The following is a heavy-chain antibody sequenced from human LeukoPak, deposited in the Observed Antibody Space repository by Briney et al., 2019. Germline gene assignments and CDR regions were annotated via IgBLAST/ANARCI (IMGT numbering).Heavy chain of an antibody. V-gene: IGHV4-34*01. Sequence: SETQSLTCAVYGGSFSGYYWSWIRQPPGKGLEWIGEINHSGSTNYNPSLKSRVTISVDTSKNQFSLKLSSVTAADTAVYYCARPRYGSGSYYLEGFDYWGQGTLVTVSS. CDR2: INHSGST. D-gene: IGHD3-10*01. CDR3: ARPRYGSGSYYLEGFDY. CDR1: GGSFSGYY. J-gene: IGHJ4*02.